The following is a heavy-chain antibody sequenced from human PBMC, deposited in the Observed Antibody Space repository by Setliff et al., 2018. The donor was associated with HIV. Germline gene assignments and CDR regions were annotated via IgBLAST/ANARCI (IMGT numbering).Heavy chain of an antibody. V-gene: IGHV1-69*10. J-gene: IGHJ6*03. CDR1: GGTFRTYA. Sequence: ASVKVSCKASGGTFRTYAISWVRQAPGQGLEWMGGIIPTLRVAKYAQNLQDRVTITADKSTGTAYMELSGLRSEDTAVYYCARGSNPTGNYDFYFLDVWGKGTTVTVSS. CDR3: ARGSNPTGNYDFYFLDV. CDR2: IIPTLRVA. D-gene: IGHD1-1*01.